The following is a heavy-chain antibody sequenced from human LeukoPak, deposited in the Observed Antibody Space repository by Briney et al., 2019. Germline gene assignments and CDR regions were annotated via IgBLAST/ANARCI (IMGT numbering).Heavy chain of an antibody. J-gene: IGHJ4*02. CDR1: GGSISSNS. CDR3: ARQQLKTMASFDY. V-gene: IGHV4-4*07. Sequence: PSETLSLTCTVSGGSISSNSWSWIRLPAGKGLEWIGRINISGSTDYNPSLKSRVTMSLDTSKNQFSLKLNSVTAADTAVYYCARQQLKTMASFDYWGQGTLVTVSS. CDR2: INISGST. D-gene: IGHD4/OR15-4a*01.